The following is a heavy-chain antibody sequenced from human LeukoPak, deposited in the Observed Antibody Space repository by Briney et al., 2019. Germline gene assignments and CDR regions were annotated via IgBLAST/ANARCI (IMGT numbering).Heavy chain of an antibody. CDR3: GKTTVGYSSGQKPAWPVDY. D-gene: IGHD5-18*01. J-gene: IGHJ4*02. V-gene: IGHV3-23*01. CDR1: RFTFGSHA. CDR2: IFGSGGSP. Sequence: PGGSLRLSCEASRFTFGSHAMYWVRQAPEKGLEWVAGIFGSGGSPHYADSVKGRFTISRDNSRNTVYLQINSLRADDTAVYYCGKTTVGYSSGQKPAWPVDYWGQGTLVTVSS.